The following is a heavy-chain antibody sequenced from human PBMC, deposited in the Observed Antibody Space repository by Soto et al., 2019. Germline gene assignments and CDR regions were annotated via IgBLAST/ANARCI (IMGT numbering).Heavy chain of an antibody. V-gene: IGHV3-33*01. CDR1: GFTFSSYG. J-gene: IGHJ4*02. D-gene: IGHD1-26*01. CDR2: IWYDGSNK. Sequence: GGSLRLSCAASGFTFSSYGMHWVRQAPGKGLEWVAVIWYDGSNKYYADSVKGRFTISRDNSKNTLYLQMNSLRAEDTAVYYCARDRYSGSYYFDYWGQGTLVTVSS. CDR3: ARDRYSGSYYFDY.